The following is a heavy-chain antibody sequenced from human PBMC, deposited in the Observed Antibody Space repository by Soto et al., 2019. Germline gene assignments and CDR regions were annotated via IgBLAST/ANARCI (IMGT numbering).Heavy chain of an antibody. Sequence: EVQLVESGGGLVKPGGSLRLSCATSGFTFSSYSMNWVRQSPGKGLEWVSSISSGSTYIYYADSVKGRFTISRDNAKNSLYLQMNSLRSDDTAVYYCARDCPLGYCSSTTCRWFQYFQHWSQGTLVTVSS. J-gene: IGHJ1*01. V-gene: IGHV3-21*01. D-gene: IGHD2-2*01. CDR3: ARDCPLGYCSSTTCRWFQYFQH. CDR1: GFTFSSYS. CDR2: ISSGSTYI.